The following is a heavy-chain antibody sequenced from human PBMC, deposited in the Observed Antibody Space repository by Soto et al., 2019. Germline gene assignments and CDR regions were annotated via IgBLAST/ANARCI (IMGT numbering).Heavy chain of an antibody. V-gene: IGHV4-59*08. D-gene: IGHD3-16*01. J-gene: IGHJ4*02. Sequence: PSETLSLACTVSGGSISSYCWSWIRQPPGKGLEWIGYIYYSGSTNYNPSLKSRVTISVDTSKNQFSLKLSSVTAADTAVYYCARGGPRHIDYWGQGTLVTVLL. CDR2: IYYSGST. CDR3: ARGGPRHIDY. CDR1: GGSISSYC.